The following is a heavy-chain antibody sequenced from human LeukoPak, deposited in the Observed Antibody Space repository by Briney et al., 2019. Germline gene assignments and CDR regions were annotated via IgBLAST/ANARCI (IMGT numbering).Heavy chain of an antibody. Sequence: GGSLRLSCTTSGFSFGDYAMSWLRQAPGKGLEWVGFIRSKAYGGTTEFAASVKGRFTISRDDSKSIAYLQMNSLKTEDTAMYYCTGFDNWSDKYFFDYWGQGTLVTVSS. V-gene: IGHV3-49*03. CDR1: GFSFGDYA. D-gene: IGHD1-20*01. CDR3: TGFDNWSDKYFFDY. CDR2: IRSKAYGGTT. J-gene: IGHJ4*02.